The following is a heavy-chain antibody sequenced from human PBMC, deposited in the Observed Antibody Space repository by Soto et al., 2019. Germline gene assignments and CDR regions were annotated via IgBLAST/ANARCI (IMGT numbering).Heavy chain of an antibody. Sequence: QVQLQQWGAGPLRPLETLSLTCGVSGGSFSGYYWAWIRQSPGKGLEWIGEINDRGSINYNPSLKSRVSISFDTSKNHYSLNLWSVTAADTAVYYCARESHDILTGPPWVWYFDLWGRGTLVTVSS. J-gene: IGHJ2*01. D-gene: IGHD3-9*01. CDR3: ARESHDILTGPPWVWYFDL. CDR1: GGSFSGYY. V-gene: IGHV4-34*01. CDR2: INDRGSI.